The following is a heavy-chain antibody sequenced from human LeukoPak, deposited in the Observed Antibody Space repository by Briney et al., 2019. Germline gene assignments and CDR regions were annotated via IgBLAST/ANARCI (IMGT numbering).Heavy chain of an antibody. CDR2: IWHDESNK. CDR3: ARHYCGGDCYFDC. D-gene: IGHD2-21*02. CDR1: GFTFSSYG. V-gene: IGHV3-33*01. J-gene: IGHJ4*02. Sequence: PGGSLRLSCAASGFTFSSYGMHWVRQAPGKGLEWVALIWHDESNKYYADSVKGRFTISRDNSKNTLYLQMNSLRAEDTAVYYCARHYCGGDCYFDCWGQGTLVTVSS.